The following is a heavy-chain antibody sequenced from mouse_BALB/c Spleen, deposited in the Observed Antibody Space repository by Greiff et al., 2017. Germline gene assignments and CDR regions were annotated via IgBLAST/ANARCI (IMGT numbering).Heavy chain of an antibody. V-gene: IGHV5-6*01. CDR1: GFTFSSYG. CDR3: ARRGYEYDGWFAY. J-gene: IGHJ3*01. D-gene: IGHD2-4*01. CDR2: ISSGGSYT. Sequence: EVHLVESGGDLVKPGGSLKLSCAASGFTFSSYGMSWVRQTPDKRLEWVATISSGGSYTYYPDSVKGRFTISRDNAKNTLYLQMSSLKSEDTAMYYCARRGYEYDGWFAYWGQGTLVTVSA.